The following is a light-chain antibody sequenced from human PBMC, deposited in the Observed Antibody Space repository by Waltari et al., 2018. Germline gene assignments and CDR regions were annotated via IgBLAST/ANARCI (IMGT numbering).Light chain of an antibody. CDR1: SSNIRAGSD. V-gene: IGLV1-40*01. CDR3: QSYDSSLSASV. CDR2: ANN. Sequence: QSGLTQPPSVSGAPGQRVTISCTGSSSNIRAGSDGDWSQLRPGTAPKLLIYANNNRHSGVPDRFSGSKSGTSASLAITGLQVEDEADYYCQSYDSSLSASVFGGGTKLTVL. J-gene: IGLJ3*02.